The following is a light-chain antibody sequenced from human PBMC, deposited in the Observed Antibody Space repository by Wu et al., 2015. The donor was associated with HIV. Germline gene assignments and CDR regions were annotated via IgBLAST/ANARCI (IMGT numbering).Light chain of an antibody. CDR2: SAS. J-gene: IGKJ5*01. V-gene: IGKV3D-20*02. CDR3: QQRNIWPLT. Sequence: DILLTQSPGTLSLSPGDRATLSCRASQSVTSNFLAWYQQKLGQAPRLLIHSASIRATGIPARFSGTGSGTDFTLTISSLEPDDFAVYYCQQRNIWPLTFGQGTRLEIK. CDR1: QSVTSNF.